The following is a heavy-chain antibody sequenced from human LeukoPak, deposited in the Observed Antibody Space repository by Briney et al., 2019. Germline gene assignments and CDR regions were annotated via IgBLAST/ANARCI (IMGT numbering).Heavy chain of an antibody. J-gene: IGHJ6*03. D-gene: IGHD1-7*01. Sequence: PSETLSLTCAVYGGSFSNYYWSWIRQPPGKGLEWIGEINDSGRTNYNPSLMSRVTVSVDTSKKPFSLRLTSVTATDTAVYYCARRWNYGRNYYIAVWSKGATVSVSS. CDR2: INDSGRT. CDR3: ARRWNYGRNYYIAV. CDR1: GGSFSNYY. V-gene: IGHV4-34*01.